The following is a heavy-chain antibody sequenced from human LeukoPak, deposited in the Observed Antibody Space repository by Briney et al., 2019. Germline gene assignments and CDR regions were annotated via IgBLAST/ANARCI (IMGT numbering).Heavy chain of an antibody. CDR3: ARTGSTVTMLYPFDH. V-gene: IGHV4-34*01. J-gene: IGHJ4*02. CDR1: GGSFSGYY. CDR2: INHSGST. D-gene: IGHD4-17*01. Sequence: SETLSLTCAVYGGSFSGYYWSWIRQPPGKGLEWIGEINHSGSTNYNPSLKSRVTMSVDTSKHQFSLKLSSVTAADTAVYYCARTGSTVTMLYPFDHWGQGTLVTVSS.